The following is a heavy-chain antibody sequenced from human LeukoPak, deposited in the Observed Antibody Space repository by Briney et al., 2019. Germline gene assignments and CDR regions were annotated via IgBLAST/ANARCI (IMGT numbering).Heavy chain of an antibody. D-gene: IGHD3-9*01. CDR3: ARDDYYDILTGYEFDAFDI. J-gene: IGHJ3*02. Sequence: GASVKVSCKASGYTFTSYAMNWVRQAPGQGLEWMGWINTNTGNPTYAQGFTGRFAFSLDTSVSTAYLQISSLKAEDTAVYYCARDDYYDILTGYEFDAFDIWGQGTMVTVSS. CDR1: GYTFTSYA. CDR2: INTNTGNP. V-gene: IGHV7-4-1*02.